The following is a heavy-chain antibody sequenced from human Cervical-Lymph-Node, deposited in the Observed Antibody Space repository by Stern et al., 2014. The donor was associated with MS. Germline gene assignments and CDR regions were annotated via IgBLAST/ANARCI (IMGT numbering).Heavy chain of an antibody. CDR2: IFPGGSDI. CDR1: GYTFTSYW. J-gene: IGHJ4*02. V-gene: IGHV5-51*01. Sequence: VQLVQSGPEVKRPGESLKISCQASGYTFTSYWIGWVRQMPGKGLEWIAIIFPGGSDIRYSPSFQGQVPISADKSSTTASLQWNNLKPSDTAIYYCARQRYFDYWGQGTLVTVSS. CDR3: ARQRYFDY.